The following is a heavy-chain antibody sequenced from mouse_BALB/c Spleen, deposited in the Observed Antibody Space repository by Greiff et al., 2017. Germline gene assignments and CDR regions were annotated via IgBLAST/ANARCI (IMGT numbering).Heavy chain of an antibody. CDR2: ISYSGST. D-gene: IGHD1-1*01. CDR3: ARGGYYGSSSGWFAY. Sequence: EVKLMESGPSLVKPSQTLSLTCSVTGDSITSGYWNWIRKFPGNKLEYMGYISYSGSTYYNPSLKSRISITRDTSKNQYYLQLNSVTTEDTATYYCARGGYYGSSSGWFAYWGQGTLVTVSA. J-gene: IGHJ3*01. V-gene: IGHV3-8*02. CDR1: GDSITSGY.